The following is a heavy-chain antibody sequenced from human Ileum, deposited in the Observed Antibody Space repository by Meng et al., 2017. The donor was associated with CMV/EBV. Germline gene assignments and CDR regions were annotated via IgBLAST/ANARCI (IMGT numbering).Heavy chain of an antibody. D-gene: IGHD2-15*01. J-gene: IGHJ4*02. CDR3: ARTYGVVVAQSDY. V-gene: IGHV3-21*01. CDR2: ISSSSSYI. Sequence: CAASGFTFSSYSMTWVRQAPGKGLEWVSSISSSSSYIYYADSVKGRFTISRDNAKNSLYLQMNSLRAEDTAVYYCARTYGVVVAQSDYWGQGTLVTVSS. CDR1: GFTFSSYS.